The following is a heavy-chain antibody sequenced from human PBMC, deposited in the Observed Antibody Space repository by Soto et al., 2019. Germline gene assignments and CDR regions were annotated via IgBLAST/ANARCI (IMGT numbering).Heavy chain of an antibody. CDR2: ISSSGSTI. CDR1: GFTFSDYY. D-gene: IGHD2-2*01. J-gene: IGHJ6*02. Sequence: GGSLRLSCAASGFTFSDYYMSWIRQAPGKGLEWVSYISSSGSTIYYADSVKGRFTISRDNAKNSLYLQMNSLRAEDTAVYYCARDRGVGYCSSTSCYPTRYGMDVWGQGTTVTVSS. CDR3: ARDRGVGYCSSTSCYPTRYGMDV. V-gene: IGHV3-11*01.